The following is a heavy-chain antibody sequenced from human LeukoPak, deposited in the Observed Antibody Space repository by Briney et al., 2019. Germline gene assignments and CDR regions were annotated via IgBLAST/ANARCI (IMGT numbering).Heavy chain of an antibody. J-gene: IGHJ3*02. CDR1: GGSMSPYR. CDR3: ARGRAPNYYDSPRLAFDI. V-gene: IGHV4-59*12. CDR2: IYYSGST. Sequence: SETLSLTCTVPGGSMSPYRWGWIRQPPGKGLEWTGYIYYSGSTNYNPSLNSRVTISVDTSKNQFSLKLSSVTAADTAVYYCARGRAPNYYDSPRLAFDIWGQGTMVTVSS. D-gene: IGHD3-22*01.